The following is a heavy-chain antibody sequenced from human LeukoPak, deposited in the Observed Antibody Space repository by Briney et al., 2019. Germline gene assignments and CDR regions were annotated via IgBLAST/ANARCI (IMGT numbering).Heavy chain of an antibody. J-gene: IGHJ4*02. D-gene: IGHD3-10*01. CDR3: AKVAKYYYGSETYYFFEH. CDR1: GFIFSNYN. CDR2: ISSSSPTI. V-gene: IGHV3-48*04. Sequence: PGGSLRLSCVASGFIFSNYNMNWVRQAPGKGLEWVAYISSSSPTIYYADSVKGRFTISRDNAKNSLYLQMNSLRVEDTAVYYCAKVAKYYYGSETYYFFEHWGQGTPVTASS.